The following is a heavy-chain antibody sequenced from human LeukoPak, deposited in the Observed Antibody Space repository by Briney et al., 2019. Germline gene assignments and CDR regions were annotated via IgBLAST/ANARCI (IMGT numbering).Heavy chain of an antibody. Sequence: KPTETLSLTCIVSGGSINSYYWSWIRQPPGQALEWIGNIYYTGSSNYNPSLKSRVTISVDTSKNQFSLKLSSVTAADTAVYYCARPIAAAGSGNWFDPWGQGTLVTVSS. CDR1: GGSINSYY. CDR2: IYYTGSS. CDR3: ARPIAAAGSGNWFDP. D-gene: IGHD6-13*01. J-gene: IGHJ5*02. V-gene: IGHV4-59*08.